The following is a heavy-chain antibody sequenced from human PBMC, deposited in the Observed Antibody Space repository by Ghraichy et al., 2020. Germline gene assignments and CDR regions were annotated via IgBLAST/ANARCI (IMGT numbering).Heavy chain of an antibody. V-gene: IGHV4-31*03. Sequence: SETLSLTCTVSGGSISSGGYYWSWIRQHPGKGLEWIGYIYYSGSTYYNPSLKSRVTISVDTSKNQFSLKLSSVTAADTAVYYCARVFEWSWWFDPWGQGTLVTVSS. CDR2: IYYSGST. CDR1: GGSISSGGYY. D-gene: IGHD3-9*01. J-gene: IGHJ5*02. CDR3: ARVFEWSWWFDP.